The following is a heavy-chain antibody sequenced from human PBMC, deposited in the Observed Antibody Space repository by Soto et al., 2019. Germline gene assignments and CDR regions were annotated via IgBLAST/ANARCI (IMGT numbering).Heavy chain of an antibody. J-gene: IGHJ4*02. V-gene: IGHV4-39*01. CDR1: GGSISSSSYY. CDR2: IYYSGST. Sequence: QLQLQESGPGLVKPSETLSLTCTVSGGSISSSSYYWGWIRQPPGKGLEWIGSIYYSGSTNYNPSLKSRVTISVDTSKNQFSLKLSSVTAADTAVYYCARQKVNGEPIDYWGQGTPVTVSS. CDR3: ARQKVNGEPIDY. D-gene: IGHD4-17*01.